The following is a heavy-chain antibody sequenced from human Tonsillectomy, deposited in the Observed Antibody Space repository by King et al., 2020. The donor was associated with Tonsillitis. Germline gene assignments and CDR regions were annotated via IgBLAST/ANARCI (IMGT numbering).Heavy chain of an antibody. Sequence: VQLVESGGGVVQPGRSLRLSCAASGFTFSSYAMHWVRQAPGKGLEWVAGISYDGSNKYYADSVKGRFTISSDNSKNTLYLQMNSLRAEDTAVYYCARPLFGAESFSDYWGQGTLVTVSS. CDR1: GFTFSSYA. CDR3: ARPLFGAESFSDY. CDR2: ISYDGSNK. J-gene: IGHJ4*02. D-gene: IGHD3-10*01. V-gene: IGHV3-30-3*01.